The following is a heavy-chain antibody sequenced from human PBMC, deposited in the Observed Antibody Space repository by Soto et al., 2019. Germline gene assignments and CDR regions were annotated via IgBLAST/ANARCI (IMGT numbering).Heavy chain of an antibody. Sequence: SETLSLTCTVSGGSISSSSYYWGWIRQPPGKGLEWIGSIYYSGSTYYNPSLKSRVTISVDRSKNQFSLKLSSVTAADTAVYYCARVRLGAPTRYFDYWGQGALVTVSS. J-gene: IGHJ4*02. CDR3: ARVRLGAPTRYFDY. CDR1: GGSISSSSYY. D-gene: IGHD1-26*01. CDR2: IYYSGST. V-gene: IGHV4-39*07.